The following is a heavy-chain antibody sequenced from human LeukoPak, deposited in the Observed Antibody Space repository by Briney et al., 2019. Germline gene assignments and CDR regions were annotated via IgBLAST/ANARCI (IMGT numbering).Heavy chain of an antibody. CDR1: GYTFTDFY. CDR2: VNPHSGGT. Sequence: ASVKVSCKTSGYTFTDFYIHWVRQAPGQGLEFMGWVNPHSGGTSYAAKFRGRVTLTRDTSISTAYMELRSLRSDDTAVYYCARKAVGYSSSWYRYYYMDVWGKGTTVTVSS. V-gene: IGHV1-2*02. J-gene: IGHJ6*03. CDR3: ARKAVGYSSSWYRYYYMDV. D-gene: IGHD6-13*01.